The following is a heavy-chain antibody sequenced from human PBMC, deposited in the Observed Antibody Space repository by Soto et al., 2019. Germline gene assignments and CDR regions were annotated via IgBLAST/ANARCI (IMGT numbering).Heavy chain of an antibody. CDR2: INHSGST. Sequence: SETLSLTCAVYGRSFSGYYWSWIRQPPGKGLEWIGEINHSGSTNYNPSLKSRVTISVDTSQNQFSLNLSSVTAADTAVYYCARAYGGNSGVFDYWGQGTMVTVSS. CDR3: ARAYGGNSGVFDY. D-gene: IGHD4-17*01. J-gene: IGHJ4*02. V-gene: IGHV4-34*01. CDR1: GRSFSGYY.